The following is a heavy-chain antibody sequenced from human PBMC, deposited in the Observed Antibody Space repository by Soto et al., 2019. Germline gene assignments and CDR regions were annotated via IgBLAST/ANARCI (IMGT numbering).Heavy chain of an antibody. CDR1: GYTFTTYD. CDR3: ARAEYYDFWSGWPSYYYYYYGMDV. CDR2: INPSGGST. Sequence: ASVKVSCKASGYTFTTYDMHWVRQAPGQRLKWMGWINPSGGSTSYAQKLQGRVTMTRDTSTSTVYMELSSLRSEDTAVYYCARAEYYDFWSGWPSYYYYYYGMDVWGQGTTVTVSS. V-gene: IGHV1-46*01. D-gene: IGHD3-3*01. J-gene: IGHJ6*02.